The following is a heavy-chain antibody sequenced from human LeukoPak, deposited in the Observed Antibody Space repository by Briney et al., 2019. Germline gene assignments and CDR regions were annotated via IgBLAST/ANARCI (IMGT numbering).Heavy chain of an antibody. J-gene: IGHJ4*02. D-gene: IGHD6-6*01. V-gene: IGHV3-7*01. CDR3: ARLIGDRTIYDY. Sequence: GGSLRLSCAASGFTFRTYWMSWVRQAPGKGLEWVASINQGGSEAYYVESVKGRFTISRDNAMNSFFLQMNSLRAEDTAVYYCARLIGDRTIYDYWGQGTLVTVSS. CDR1: GFTFRTYW. CDR2: INQGGSEA.